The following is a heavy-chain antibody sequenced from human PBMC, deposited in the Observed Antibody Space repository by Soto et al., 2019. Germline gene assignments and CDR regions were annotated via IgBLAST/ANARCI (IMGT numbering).Heavy chain of an antibody. CDR3: AKSSSSSSWYSIRFDP. CDR2: ISWNSGSI. V-gene: IGHV3-9*01. CDR1: GFTLDDYA. J-gene: IGHJ5*02. Sequence: PGGSLRLSCAASGFTLDDYAMHWVRQAPGKGLEWVSGISWNSGSIGYADSVKGRFTISRDNAKNSLYLQMNSLRAEDTALYYCAKSSSSSSWYSIRFDPWGQGTLVTVSS. D-gene: IGHD6-13*01.